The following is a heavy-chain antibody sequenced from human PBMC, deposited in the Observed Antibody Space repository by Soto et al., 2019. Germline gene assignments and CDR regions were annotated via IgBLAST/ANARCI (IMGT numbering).Heavy chain of an antibody. V-gene: IGHV1-18*01. D-gene: IGHD1-26*01. CDR1: GYTFTSYG. J-gene: IGHJ4*02. CDR3: ACNSGSYSRPHY. Sequence: ASVKVSCKASGYTFTSYGISWVRQAPGQGLEWMGWITAYDGNTDYAQKFQGRVTMTTDTSTSTAYMELRSLRSDDTAVYYCACNSGSYSRPHYWGQGTLVTVSS. CDR2: ITAYDGNT.